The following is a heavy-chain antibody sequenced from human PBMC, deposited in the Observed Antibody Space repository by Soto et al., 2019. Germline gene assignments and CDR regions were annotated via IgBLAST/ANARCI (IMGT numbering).Heavy chain of an antibody. V-gene: IGHV4-61*01. Sequence: SETLSLTCTVSGGYVSSGSYYWSWIRQPPGKGLEWIGYIYYSGSTNYNPSLKSRVTISVDTSKNQFSLKLSSVTAADTAVYYCARDWLEDNYDILTGYPYYYGMDVWGQGTTVTVSS. CDR1: GGYVSSGSYY. J-gene: IGHJ6*02. CDR2: IYYSGST. D-gene: IGHD3-9*01. CDR3: ARDWLEDNYDILTGYPYYYGMDV.